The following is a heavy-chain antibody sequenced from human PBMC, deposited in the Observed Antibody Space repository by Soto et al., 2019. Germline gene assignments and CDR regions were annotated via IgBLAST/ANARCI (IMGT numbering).Heavy chain of an antibody. D-gene: IGHD5-12*01. CDR3: ARQIVAGDNWFDP. CDR1: GFTFSSYA. Sequence: TGGSLRLSCAASGFTFSSYAMHWVRQAPGKGLEWVAVISYDGSNKYYADSVKGRFTISRDNSKNTLYLQMNSLRAEDTAVYYCARQIVAGDNWFDPWGQGTLVTVSS. J-gene: IGHJ5*02. CDR2: ISYDGSNK. V-gene: IGHV3-30-3*01.